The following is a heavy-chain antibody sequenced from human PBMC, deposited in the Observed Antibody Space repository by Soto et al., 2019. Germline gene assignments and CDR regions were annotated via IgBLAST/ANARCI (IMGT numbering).Heavy chain of an antibody. CDR1: GFTFTTYW. CDR3: ARTYQASGYSSSFYLAH. Sequence: GESLKISCTTSGFTFTTYWIAWVRQMPAKGPEWMGIIYPGDADTRYSPSFEGQVTISADKSTSTAYLHWRSLKASDTAMYYCARTYQASGYSSSFYLAHRGPGTLVTVSS. V-gene: IGHV5-51*03. D-gene: IGHD6-13*01. J-gene: IGHJ4*02. CDR2: IYPGDADT.